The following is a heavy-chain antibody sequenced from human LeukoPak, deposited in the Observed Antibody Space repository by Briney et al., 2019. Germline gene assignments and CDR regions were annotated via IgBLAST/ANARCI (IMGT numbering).Heavy chain of an antibody. CDR2: IYSSGST. CDR1: GGSISSGSYY. Sequence: SQTLSLTCTVSGGSISSGSYYWSWIRQPAGKGLEWIGRIYSSGSTNYNPSLKSRVTISVDTSKNQFSLKLSSVTAADTAVYYCARDMEGRYCSSSSCVNWFDPWGQGTLVTVSS. CDR3: ARDMEGRYCSSSSCVNWFDP. V-gene: IGHV4-61*02. D-gene: IGHD2-2*01. J-gene: IGHJ5*02.